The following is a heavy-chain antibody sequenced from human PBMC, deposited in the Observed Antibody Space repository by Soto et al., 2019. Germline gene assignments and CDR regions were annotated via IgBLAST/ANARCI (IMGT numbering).Heavy chain of an antibody. CDR2: IIPIFGTA. J-gene: IGHJ6*02. V-gene: IGHV1-69*01. D-gene: IGHD6-19*01. CDR1: GGTFSSYA. Sequence: QVQLVQSGAEVKKPGSSVKVSCKASGGTFSSYAISWVRQAPGQGLEWMGGIIPIFGTANYAQKFQGRVTITADESTSTAYMELSSLRSEDTAVYYCARDSPLIAVAGTDYYYYGMDVWGQGTTVTVSS. CDR3: ARDSPLIAVAGTDYYYYGMDV.